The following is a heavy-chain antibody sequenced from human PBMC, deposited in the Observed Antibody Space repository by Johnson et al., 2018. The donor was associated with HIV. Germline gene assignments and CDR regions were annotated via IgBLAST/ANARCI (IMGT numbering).Heavy chain of an antibody. J-gene: IGHJ3*02. V-gene: IGHV3-15*01. Sequence: VQLVESGGGSVKPGESLKISCEASGFSFTNAWMNWVRQGPGKGLEWVGRIKSKGDGGTTDYAAPVKGRFSISRDDSRNTLHMQMNSLKTDDTGVYYCASSWFGELSYAFDIWGRGTVVTVSS. D-gene: IGHD3-10*01. CDR3: ASSWFGELSYAFDI. CDR2: IKSKGDGGTT. CDR1: GFSFTNAW.